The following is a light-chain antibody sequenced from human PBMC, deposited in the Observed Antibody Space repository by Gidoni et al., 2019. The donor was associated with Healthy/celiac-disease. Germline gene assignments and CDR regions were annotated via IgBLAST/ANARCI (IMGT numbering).Light chain of an antibody. J-gene: IGKJ4*01. V-gene: IGKV3-11*01. CDR2: DAS. CDR1: QSVSSY. Sequence: EIVLTQSPATLSLYPGERATLSCRASQSVSSYLAWYQQTPGQAPRLLIYDASNSATGIPARFSGSVSGTDVTLTISILEPENFAVYFCQQRSNWPSLTFGGGTKVEIK. CDR3: QQRSNWPSLT.